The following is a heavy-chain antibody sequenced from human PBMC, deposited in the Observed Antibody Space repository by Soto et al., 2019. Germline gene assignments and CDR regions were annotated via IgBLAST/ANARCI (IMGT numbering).Heavy chain of an antibody. Sequence: QVQLQESGPGLVKPSQTLSLTCTVSSGSISSGDYYWSWIRQPPGTGLEWIGYIYRSGSTFYNPSLKSRVTIPLDTSKNQFSLKLSSVTAADTAVYYCARRLGTNNWYFDLWGRGTLVTVSS. D-gene: IGHD1-26*01. CDR1: SGSISSGDYY. CDR3: ARRLGTNNWYFDL. J-gene: IGHJ2*01. V-gene: IGHV4-30-4*01. CDR2: IYRSGST.